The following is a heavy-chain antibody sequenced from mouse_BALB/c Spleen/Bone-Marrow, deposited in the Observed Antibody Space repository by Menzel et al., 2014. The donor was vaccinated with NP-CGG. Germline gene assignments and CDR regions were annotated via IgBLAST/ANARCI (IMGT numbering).Heavy chain of an antibody. CDR2: INPDSSTI. V-gene: IGHV4-1*02. Sequence: VQLQQSGGGLVQPGGSLKLSCVASGFDFSRYWMSWVRQAPGKGLEWIGEINPDSSTINYTPSLKDKFIISRDNAKNTLYLQMSKVRSEDTALYYCARPGWGNYVFAYWGQGTLVTVST. D-gene: IGHD2-1*01. CDR1: GFDFSRYW. J-gene: IGHJ3*01. CDR3: ARPGWGNYVFAY.